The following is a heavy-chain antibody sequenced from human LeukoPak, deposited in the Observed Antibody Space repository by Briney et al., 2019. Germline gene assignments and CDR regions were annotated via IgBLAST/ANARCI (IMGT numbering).Heavy chain of an antibody. D-gene: IGHD2-15*01. CDR3: ARGCSGGSCYYYDAFDI. CDR1: GYTFTSYD. Sequence: ASVKVSRKASGYTFTSYDINWVRQATGQGLEWMGWMNPNSGNTGYAQKFQGRVTMTRNTSISTAYMELSSLRSEDTAVYYCARGCSGGSCYYYDAFDIWGQGTMVTVSS. V-gene: IGHV1-8*01. CDR2: MNPNSGNT. J-gene: IGHJ3*02.